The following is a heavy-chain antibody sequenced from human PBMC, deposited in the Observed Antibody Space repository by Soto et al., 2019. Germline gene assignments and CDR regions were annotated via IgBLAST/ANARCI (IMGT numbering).Heavy chain of an antibody. CDR2: ISSSSSTI. J-gene: IGHJ5*02. D-gene: IGHD1-26*01. CDR1: GFTFSSYS. V-gene: IGHV3-48*01. CDR3: AREEGLLNWFDP. Sequence: GALRLSCAASGFTFSSYSMNWVRQAPGKGLEWVSYISSSSSTIYYADSVKGRFTISRGNAKNSLYLQMNSLRAEDTAVYYCAREEGLLNWFDPWGQGTLVTVSS.